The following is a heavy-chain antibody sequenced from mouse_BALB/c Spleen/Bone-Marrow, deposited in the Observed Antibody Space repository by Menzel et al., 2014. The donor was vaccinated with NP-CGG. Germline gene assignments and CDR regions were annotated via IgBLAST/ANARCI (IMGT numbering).Heavy chain of an antibody. CDR3: AFGNYDFDY. D-gene: IGHD2-1*01. Sequence: LVESGAELVRPGSSVKISCKASGYAFSSYWMNWVKQRPGQGLEWIGQIYPGDGDTSYSGKFKGKATLTADESSSASFMQRSSLTAEDSAVYFCAFGNYDFDYWGQGTTLTVSS. J-gene: IGHJ2*01. V-gene: IGHV1-80*01. CDR2: IYPGDGDT. CDR1: GYAFSSYW.